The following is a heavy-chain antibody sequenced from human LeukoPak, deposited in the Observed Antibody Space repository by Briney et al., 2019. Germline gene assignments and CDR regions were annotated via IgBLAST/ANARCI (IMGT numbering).Heavy chain of an antibody. V-gene: IGHV4-39*07. CDR3: ARAAAPGYSSSWWWSRRWYFDL. Sequence: SETLSLTCSVSGGSISSNNYYWGWIRQPPQKGLEWIGNIYTTGSTYYSPSLKSRVIISLDTSKNQFSLTLSSVTAADTAVYYCARAAAPGYSSSWWWSRRWYFDLWGRGTLVTVSS. J-gene: IGHJ2*01. D-gene: IGHD6-13*01. CDR2: IYTTGST. CDR1: GGSISSNNYY.